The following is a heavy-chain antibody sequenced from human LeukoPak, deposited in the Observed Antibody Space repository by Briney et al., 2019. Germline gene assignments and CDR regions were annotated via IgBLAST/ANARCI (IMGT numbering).Heavy chain of an antibody. V-gene: IGHV5-51*01. CDR3: ATYAWGSSNYFQN. Sequence: GESLRISCTGSGYSFPSNWIGWVRQMPGTGLEWMGINYPGDSDTRYSPSFQGQVTISADKSIGTAYLHWSSLKASDTAIYYCATYAWGSSNYFQNWGQGTLVTVSS. CDR1: GYSFPSNW. J-gene: IGHJ1*01. D-gene: IGHD3-16*01. CDR2: NYPGDSDT.